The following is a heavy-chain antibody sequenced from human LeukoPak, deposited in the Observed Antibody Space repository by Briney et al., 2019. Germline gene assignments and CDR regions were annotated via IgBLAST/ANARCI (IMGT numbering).Heavy chain of an antibody. CDR3: ARQTIAAAGVDY. CDR2: IYYSGST. D-gene: IGHD6-13*01. Sequence: SETLSLTCTVSGGSISSSSYYWGWIRQPPGKGLEWIGSIYYSGSTYYNPSLKSRVTISVDTSKNQFSLKLSSVTAADTAVYYCARQTIAAAGVDYWGQGTLVTVSS. V-gene: IGHV4-39*01. CDR1: GGSISSSSYY. J-gene: IGHJ4*02.